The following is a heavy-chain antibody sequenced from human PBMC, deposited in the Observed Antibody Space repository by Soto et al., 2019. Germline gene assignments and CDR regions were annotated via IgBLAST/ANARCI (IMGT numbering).Heavy chain of an antibody. J-gene: IGHJ6*02. D-gene: IGHD3-10*01. CDR3: ARQGFGSIHCLVDV. V-gene: IGHV4-59*08. CDR2: MHDGGNS. CDR1: GGSISSYY. Sequence: QVQLQESGPGLVKPSEHLSLTCTVSGGSISSYYCSWFRQPPGKGLEWIGHMHDGGNSDYNPSLRRGATIAVKTSKNQFSLKLSSVTAADAALYYWARQGFGSIHCLVDVWGQGTTVTVSS.